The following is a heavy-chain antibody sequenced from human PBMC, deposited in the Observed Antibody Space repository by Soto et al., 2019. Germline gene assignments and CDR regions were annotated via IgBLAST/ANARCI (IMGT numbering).Heavy chain of an antibody. CDR3: ARVGFMGATHFDY. D-gene: IGHD1-26*01. CDR1: GGSISSYY. Sequence: SETLSLTCTVSGGSISSYYWSWIRQPPGKGLEWIGYIYYSGSTNYNPSLKSRVTISVDTSKNQFSLKLSSVTAADTAVYYCARVGFMGATHFDYWGQGTLVTVSS. J-gene: IGHJ4*02. CDR2: IYYSGST. V-gene: IGHV4-59*01.